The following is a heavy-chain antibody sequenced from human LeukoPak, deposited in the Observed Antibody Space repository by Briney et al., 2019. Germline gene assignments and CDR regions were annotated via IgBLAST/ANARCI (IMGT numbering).Heavy chain of an antibody. CDR1: GFTVSSNY. D-gene: IGHD6-19*01. V-gene: IGHV3-21*01. J-gene: IGHJ4*02. Sequence: GGSLRLSCAASGFTVSSNYMSWVRQAPGKGLEWVSSITTTSSYIYYAGSVKGRFTISRDNAKNSLYLQINSLRAEDTAVYYCARDVGPSIAVAGSDYWGQGTLVTVSS. CDR2: ITTTSSYI. CDR3: ARDVGPSIAVAGSDY.